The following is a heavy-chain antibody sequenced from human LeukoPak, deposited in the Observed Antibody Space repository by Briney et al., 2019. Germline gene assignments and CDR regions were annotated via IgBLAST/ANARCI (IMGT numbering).Heavy chain of an antibody. V-gene: IGHV3-7*03. CDR2: IKLEGSEK. CDR3: VKDFLHGPHIEPVGSVGPFDY. D-gene: IGHD1-26*01. CDR1: GFTFGKYW. Sequence: GGSLRLSCVASGFTFGKYWMSWVRPAPGKGLEWVAHIKLEGSEKNYVDSVRGRVTISRDNSKNTLYFQMNRLRAEDTAVYYCVKDFLHGPHIEPVGSVGPFDYWGQGTLVTVSS. J-gene: IGHJ4*02.